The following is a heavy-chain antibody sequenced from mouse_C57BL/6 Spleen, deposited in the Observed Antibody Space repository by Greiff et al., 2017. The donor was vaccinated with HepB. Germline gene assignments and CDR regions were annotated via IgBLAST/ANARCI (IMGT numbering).Heavy chain of an antibody. CDR3: ARKGGSSCYYAMDY. Sequence: QVQLKQSGPELVKPGASVKISCKASGYAFSSSWMNWVKQRPGKGLEWIGRIYPGDGDTNYNGKFKGKATLTADKSSSTAYMQLSSLTSEDSAVYFCARKGGSSCYYAMDYWGQGTSVTVSS. J-gene: IGHJ4*01. CDR1: GYAFSSSW. D-gene: IGHD1-1*01. CDR2: IYPGDGDT. V-gene: IGHV1-82*01.